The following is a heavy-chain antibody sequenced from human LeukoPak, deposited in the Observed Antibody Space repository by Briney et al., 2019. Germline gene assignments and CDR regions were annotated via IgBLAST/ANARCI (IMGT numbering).Heavy chain of an antibody. Sequence: PGGSLRLSCAASGYTFSSYSMHWVRQAPGKGLEWVAIIAYDGTNRYYADSVQDRFLISRDDSKNTLYLQMNSLRAEDTAVYYCARETTTAIDYWGQGALVTVSS. V-gene: IGHV3-30-3*01. CDR1: GYTFSSYS. CDR3: ARETTTAIDY. J-gene: IGHJ4*02. CDR2: IAYDGTNR. D-gene: IGHD4-17*01.